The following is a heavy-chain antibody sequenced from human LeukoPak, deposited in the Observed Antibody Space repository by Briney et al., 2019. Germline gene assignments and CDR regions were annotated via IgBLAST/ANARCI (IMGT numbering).Heavy chain of an antibody. V-gene: IGHV1-69*13. Sequence: ASVKVSCKASGGTFSSYAISWVRQAPGQGLEWMGGIIPIFGTANYAQKFQGRVTITADESTSTAYMELSSLRSDDTAVYYCARGRLGTAYFDYWGQGTLVTVSS. J-gene: IGHJ4*02. CDR2: IIPIFGTA. CDR3: ARGRLGTAYFDY. CDR1: GGTFSSYA. D-gene: IGHD7-27*01.